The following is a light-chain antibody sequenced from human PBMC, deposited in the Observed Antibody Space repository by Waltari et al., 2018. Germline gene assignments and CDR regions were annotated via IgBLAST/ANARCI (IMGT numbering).Light chain of an antibody. J-gene: IGKJ2*01. CDR2: GAS. CDR1: QGISNS. CDR3: QQYYFTPYT. Sequence: DIQMTQSPSSLSASVGDRVTITCRASQGISNSLAWYQQKPEKAPKLLLYGASRLESGVPPRFSGRGSGTDYTLTISSLQPDDFATYYCQQYYFTPYTFGQGTKLDIK. V-gene: IGKV1-NL1*01.